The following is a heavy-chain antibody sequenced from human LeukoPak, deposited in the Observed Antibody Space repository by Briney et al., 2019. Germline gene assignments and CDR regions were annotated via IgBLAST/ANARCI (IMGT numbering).Heavy chain of an antibody. J-gene: IGHJ4*02. V-gene: IGHV1-2*02. Sequence: ASVKDSFKPSLYTLIDYYIHWVRQAPGQGLEWMGWINPNSGGTNNAQKFQGRSAMTRETPISPANMELTRLTSDDTVVYCCARGGMEDGFVYWGQGTLVTVSS. CDR3: ARGGMEDGFVY. D-gene: IGHD5-24*01. CDR2: INPNSGGT. CDR1: LYTLIDYY.